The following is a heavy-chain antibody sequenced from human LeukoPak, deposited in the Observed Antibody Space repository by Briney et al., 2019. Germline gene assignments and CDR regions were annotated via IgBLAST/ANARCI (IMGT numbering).Heavy chain of an antibody. V-gene: IGHV3-48*04. D-gene: IGHD3-22*01. CDR1: GFTFSSYS. J-gene: IGHJ3*02. Sequence: PGGSLRLSCAASGFTFSSYSVNWVRQAPGKGLEWVSYISSGTSAIYYADSVKGRFTISRDNAKNSLFLQMNSLRAEDTAVYYCATLGEDYYDSSSYTKYDVFDIWGQGTMVTVSS. CDR3: ATLGEDYYDSSSYTKYDVFDI. CDR2: ISSGTSAI.